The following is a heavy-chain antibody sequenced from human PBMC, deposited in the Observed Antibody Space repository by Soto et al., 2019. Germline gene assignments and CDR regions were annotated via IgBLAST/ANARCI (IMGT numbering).Heavy chain of an antibody. CDR2: IYYSGST. V-gene: IGHV4-31*03. D-gene: IGHD3-3*01. Sequence: SDTLSLTCTVSGGSISSGGYYWSWIRQHPGKGLEWIGYIYYSGSTYYHPSLKSRVTISVDTSKNQFSLKLSSVTAADTAVYYCARRPYDFWSGYIDYWGQGTLVTVSS. CDR1: GGSISSGGYY. CDR3: ARRPYDFWSGYIDY. J-gene: IGHJ4*02.